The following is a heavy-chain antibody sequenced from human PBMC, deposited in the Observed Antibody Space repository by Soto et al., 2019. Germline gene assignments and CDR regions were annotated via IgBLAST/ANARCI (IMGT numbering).Heavy chain of an antibody. J-gene: IGHJ6*02. D-gene: IGHD6-6*01. CDR1: GYSFTSYW. Sequence: GESLKISCKGSGYSFTSYWIGWVRQMPGKGLEWMGIIYPGDSDTRYSPSFQGQVTISADKSISTAYLQWSSLKASDTAMYYCARDSSSHFYYYYGMDVWGQGTTVTVSS. CDR3: ARDSSSHFYYYYGMDV. V-gene: IGHV5-51*01. CDR2: IYPGDSDT.